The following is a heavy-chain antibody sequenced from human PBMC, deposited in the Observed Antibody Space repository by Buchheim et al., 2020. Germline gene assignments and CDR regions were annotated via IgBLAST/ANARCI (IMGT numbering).Heavy chain of an antibody. V-gene: IGHV4-39*01. Sequence: QLQLQESGPGLVKPSETLSLTCTVSGDSISTSGYYWGWIRQPPGKGLEWIGSIYYRGSTYYNPSLKSRVAISVDTSKNQFSLKLRSVTAADTAVYYCARHGEPYGSGSYYKYWGQGTL. CDR1: GDSISTSGYY. D-gene: IGHD3-10*01. CDR3: ARHGEPYGSGSYYKY. CDR2: IYYRGST. J-gene: IGHJ4*02.